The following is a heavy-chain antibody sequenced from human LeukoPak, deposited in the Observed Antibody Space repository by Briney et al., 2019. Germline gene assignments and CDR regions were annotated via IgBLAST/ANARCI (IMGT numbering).Heavy chain of an antibody. Sequence: SETLSLTCTVSGGSISSYYWSWIRQPAGKGLEWIGRIYTSGSTNYNPSLKSRVTMSVDMSKNQFSLKLSSVTAADTAVYYCARACIVGATCGAFDIWGQGTMVTVSS. CDR2: IYTSGST. V-gene: IGHV4-4*07. D-gene: IGHD1-26*01. CDR1: GGSISSYY. J-gene: IGHJ3*02. CDR3: ARACIVGATCGAFDI.